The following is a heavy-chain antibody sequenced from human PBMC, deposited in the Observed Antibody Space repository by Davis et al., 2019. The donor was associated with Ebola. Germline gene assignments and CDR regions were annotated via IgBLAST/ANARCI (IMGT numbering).Heavy chain of an antibody. V-gene: IGHV4-59*01. CDR1: GGSFSGYY. CDR2: IYYSGST. D-gene: IGHD2-2*02. Sequence: PGGSLRLSCAVYGGSFSGYYWSWIRQPPGKGLEWIGYIYYSGSTNYNPSLKSRVTISVDTSKNQFSLKLSSVTAADTAVYYCARVGGYCSSTSCYTQAHYYYYYGMDVWGQETTVTVSS. J-gene: IGHJ6*02. CDR3: ARVGGYCSSTSCYTQAHYYYYYGMDV.